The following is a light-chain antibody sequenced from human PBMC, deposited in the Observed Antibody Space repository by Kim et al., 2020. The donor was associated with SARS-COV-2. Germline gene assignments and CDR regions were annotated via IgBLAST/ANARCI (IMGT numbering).Light chain of an antibody. J-gene: IGLJ1*01. V-gene: IGLV1-44*01. CDR1: SSNIGRNT. CDR2: SNN. CDR3: AAWDDSLNGYV. Sequence: ELTQPPSASGTPGQRVTISCSGSSSNIGRNTVNWYQQLPGTAPKLLIYSNNQRPSGVPDRFSGSKSGTSASLAISGLQSEAEADYYCAAWDDSLNGYVFGTGTKVTVL.